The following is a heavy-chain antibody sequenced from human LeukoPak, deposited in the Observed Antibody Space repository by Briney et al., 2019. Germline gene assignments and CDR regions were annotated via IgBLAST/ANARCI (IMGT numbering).Heavy chain of an antibody. V-gene: IGHV3-53*01. D-gene: IGHD4-11*01. J-gene: IGHJ3*02. CDR1: GLTVSSNY. CDR2: IYSGGST. CDR3: ATETENSNYDAFDI. Sequence: GGSLRLSCAASGLTVSSNYMSWVRQAPGKGLEWVSVIYSGGSTYYADSVKGRFTISRDNAQNSLYLHMNSLRAEDTAVYYCATETENSNYDAFDIWGQGTMVTVSS.